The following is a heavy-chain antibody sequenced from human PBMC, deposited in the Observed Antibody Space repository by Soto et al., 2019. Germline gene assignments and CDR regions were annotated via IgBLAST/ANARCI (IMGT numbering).Heavy chain of an antibody. V-gene: IGHV3-48*02. J-gene: IGHJ4*02. CDR2: ISSSSRTT. Sequence: GGSLRLSCSASGFSFSIWSMNWVRQAPGKGLEWVAYISSSSRTTYYADSVKGRFIVSRDNANNSLHLQMNSLRDEDTAVYYCAREPQDWGQGTLVTVSS. CDR3: AREPQD. CDR1: GFSFSIWS.